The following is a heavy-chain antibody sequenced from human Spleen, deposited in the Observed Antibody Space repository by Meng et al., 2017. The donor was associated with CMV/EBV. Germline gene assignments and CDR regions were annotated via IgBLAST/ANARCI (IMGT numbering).Heavy chain of an antibody. CDR3: ARGYRFLEWLSRFDP. CDR2: INHSGGT. D-gene: IGHD3-3*01. Sequence: VYGGSLRDYDWSWIRQPPGKGLEWIGEINHSGGTNYHPSLKSRVTISVDTPKNRISPKLSSVTAADTAVYYCARGYRFLEWLSRFDPWGQGTLVTVSS. J-gene: IGHJ5*02. V-gene: IGHV4-34*01. CDR1: GGSLRDYD.